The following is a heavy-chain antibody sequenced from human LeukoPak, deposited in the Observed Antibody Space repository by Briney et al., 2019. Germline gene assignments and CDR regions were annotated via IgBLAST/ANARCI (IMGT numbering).Heavy chain of an antibody. Sequence: GGSLRLSCAASGFTFSSYGMHCVRQAPGKWLEWVSAISGSGGNTYYADSVKGRFTISRDNSKNTLYLQMNSLRAEDTAVYYCAKDRRAGSYDYWGQGTLVTVSS. J-gene: IGHJ4*02. CDR3: AKDRRAGSYDY. V-gene: IGHV3-23*01. CDR2: ISGSGGNT. CDR1: GFTFSSYG. D-gene: IGHD3-10*01.